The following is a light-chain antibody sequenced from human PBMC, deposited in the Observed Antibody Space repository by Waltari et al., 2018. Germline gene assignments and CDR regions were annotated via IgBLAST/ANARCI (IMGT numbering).Light chain of an antibody. J-gene: IGKJ2*01. CDR3: QQYYSTPQT. CDR2: WAS. Sequence: DIVMTQSPDSLAVSLGERATINCKSSPSVLYSSNNKNYLAWYQQKPGQPPKLLIYWASTRESGVPDRVSGSGSGTDFTLTISSLQAEDVAVYYCQQYYSTPQTFGQGTKLEIK. V-gene: IGKV4-1*01. CDR1: PSVLYSSNNKNY.